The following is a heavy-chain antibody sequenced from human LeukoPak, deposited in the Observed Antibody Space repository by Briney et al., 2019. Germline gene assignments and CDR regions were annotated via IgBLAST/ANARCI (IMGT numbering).Heavy chain of an antibody. V-gene: IGHV1-18*01. CDR2: ISAYNGNT. D-gene: IGHD6-13*01. Sequence: ASVKVSCKASGYTFTSYGISWVRQAPGQGLEWMGWISAYNGNTNYAQKLQGRVTMTTDTSTSTAYMELRSLRSDDTAVYYCARSEQQLFDDAFDIWGQGTMVTVSS. CDR3: ARSEQQLFDDAFDI. CDR1: GYTFTSYG. J-gene: IGHJ3*02.